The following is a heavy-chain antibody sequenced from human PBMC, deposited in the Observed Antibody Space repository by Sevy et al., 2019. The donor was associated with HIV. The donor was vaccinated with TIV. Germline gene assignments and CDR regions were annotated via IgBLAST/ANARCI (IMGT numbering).Heavy chain of an antibody. CDR1: GFTFSSYG. Sequence: GGSLRLSCVASGFTFSSYGMNWVRQAPGMGLEWVGRVSYEGSDKYYADSVKGRFTIFRDNSKNTLYVEMNSLRPEDTAVYFCAKDMVDCSGGDCYSGPVSPFDFWGQGTLVTVSS. D-gene: IGHD2-15*01. V-gene: IGHV3-30*18. CDR2: VSYEGSDK. CDR3: AKDMVDCSGGDCYSGPVSPFDF. J-gene: IGHJ4*02.